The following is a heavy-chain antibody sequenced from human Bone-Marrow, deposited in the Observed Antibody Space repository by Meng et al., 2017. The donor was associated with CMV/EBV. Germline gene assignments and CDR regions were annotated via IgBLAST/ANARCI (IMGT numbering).Heavy chain of an antibody. J-gene: IGHJ4*02. D-gene: IGHD2-2*01. V-gene: IGHV3-33*01. Sequence: GGSLRLSCAASGFTFSSYGMHWVRQAPGKGLEWVAVIWYDGSNKYYADSVKGRFTISRDNSKNTLYLQMNSLRAEDTAVYYCARAERWYQLPHPFDYWGQGTLVTVSS. CDR1: GFTFSSYG. CDR2: IWYDGSNK. CDR3: ARAERWYQLPHPFDY.